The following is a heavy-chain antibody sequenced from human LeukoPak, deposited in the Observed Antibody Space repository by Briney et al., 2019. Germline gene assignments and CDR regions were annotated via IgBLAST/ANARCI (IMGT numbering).Heavy chain of an antibody. CDR1: GCTFSNAW. J-gene: IGHJ4*02. D-gene: IGHD3-10*01. Sequence: GGSLRLSCAASGCTFSNAWLNWVRQAPGKGLEWVGHIKSKTDGGTTDYAAPVKGRFTISRDDSKNTLFLQMNSLKTEDTAVYYCTLPWGSGSYYDYWGQGTLVTVSS. CDR2: IKSKTDGGTT. CDR3: TLPWGSGSYYDY. V-gene: IGHV3-15*01.